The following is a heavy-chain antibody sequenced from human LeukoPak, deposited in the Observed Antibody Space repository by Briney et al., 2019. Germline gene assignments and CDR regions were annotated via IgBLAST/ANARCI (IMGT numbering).Heavy chain of an antibody. D-gene: IGHD2-2*01. Sequence: ASVRVSCTASGYTFTGYYMHWVRQAPGQGLEWMGWINPNSGGTNYAQKFQGRVTMTRDTSISTAYMELSRLRSDDTAVYYCARDGVVPAAYYYYYGMDVWGQGTTVTVSS. J-gene: IGHJ6*02. CDR3: ARDGVVPAAYYYYYGMDV. CDR2: INPNSGGT. V-gene: IGHV1-2*02. CDR1: GYTFTGYY.